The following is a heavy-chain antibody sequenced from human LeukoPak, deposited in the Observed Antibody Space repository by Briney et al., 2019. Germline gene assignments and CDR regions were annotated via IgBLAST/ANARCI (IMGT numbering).Heavy chain of an antibody. CDR1: GFIFSNYA. J-gene: IGHJ4*02. V-gene: IGHV3-23*01. D-gene: IGHD3-9*01. CDR2: ISGRSDNT. CDR3: AKWGDYDVLTGYYVSDF. Sequence: GRSLRLSCAASGFIFSNYAMYWVRQAPGEGLEWVSAISGRSDNTYYADSVKGRFTLSRDSSKNTLYLQMNRMGADDTAVYYCAKWGDYDVLTGYYVSDFWGQGTLVTVSS.